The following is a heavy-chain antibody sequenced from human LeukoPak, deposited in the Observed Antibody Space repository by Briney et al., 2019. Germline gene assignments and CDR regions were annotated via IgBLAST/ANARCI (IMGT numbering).Heavy chain of an antibody. D-gene: IGHD6-19*01. V-gene: IGHV3-21*01. CDR3: ARAAVAGYFDY. CDR2: ISSSSSYI. CDR1: GFTFSSYS. Sequence: GGSLRLSCAASGFTFSSYSMNWVRQAPGKGLEWVSSISSSSSYIYYADSVKGRFTISRDNAKNSLYLQMNSLRAKDTAVYYCARAAVAGYFDYWGQGTLVTVSS. J-gene: IGHJ4*02.